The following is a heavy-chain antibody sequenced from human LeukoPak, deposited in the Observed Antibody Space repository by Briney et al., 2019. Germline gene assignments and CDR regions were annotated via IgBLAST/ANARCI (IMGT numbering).Heavy chain of an antibody. V-gene: IGHV3-7*01. J-gene: IGHJ3*02. CDR1: GFTVSTYW. CDR3: ARAWSRVDAFDI. CDR2: ISQDGSEK. Sequence: GGSLRLSCAASGFTVSTYWMNWVRRAPGKGLEWVANISQDGSEKHYVDSVKGRFTISRDNAKSSLYLQMNSLRAEDTAIYFCARAWSRVDAFDIWGQGTTVTVSS. D-gene: IGHD2-8*02.